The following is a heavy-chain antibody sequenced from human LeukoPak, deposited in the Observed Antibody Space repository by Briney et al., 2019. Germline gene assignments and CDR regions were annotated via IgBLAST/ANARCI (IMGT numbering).Heavy chain of an antibody. D-gene: IGHD3-10*01. CDR1: GFTFSSYA. J-gene: IGHJ5*02. Sequence: GGSLRLSCAASGFTFSSYAMSWVRQAPGKGLEWVSAISGSGGSTYYADSVKGRFTISRDNSKNTLYLQMNSLSAEDTAVYYCAKASMVRGVKYWFDPWGQGTLVTVSS. CDR2: ISGSGGST. V-gene: IGHV3-23*01. CDR3: AKASMVRGVKYWFDP.